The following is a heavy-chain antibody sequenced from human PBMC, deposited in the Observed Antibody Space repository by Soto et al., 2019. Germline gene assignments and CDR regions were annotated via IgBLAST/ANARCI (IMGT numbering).Heavy chain of an antibody. Sequence: SETLSLTCAVSGYSIISGGYYWNWIRQPPGKGLEWIGSIYDNGCTYYNPSLKSRVTISLDRSKNQFSLKLNSVTAADTAVFYCARLDAYNSFDYWGPGILVTVSS. J-gene: IGHJ4*02. CDR3: ARLDAYNSFDY. V-gene: IGHV4-30-2*01. D-gene: IGHD2-2*01. CDR2: IYDNGCT. CDR1: GYSIISGGYY.